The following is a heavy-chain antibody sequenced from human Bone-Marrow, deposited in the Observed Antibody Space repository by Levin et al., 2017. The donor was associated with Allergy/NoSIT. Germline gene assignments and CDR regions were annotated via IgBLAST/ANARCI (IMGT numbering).Heavy chain of an antibody. Sequence: KTSETLSLTCAVYGGSFSGYYWSWIRQPPGKGLEWIGEINHSGSTNYNPSLKSRVTMSVDTSKNQFSLKVSSVTAADTAVYYCASAITFGGVIINPHGMDGWGQGTTVTVSS. V-gene: IGHV4-34*01. J-gene: IGHJ6*02. D-gene: IGHD3-16*02. CDR3: ASAITFGGVIINPHGMDG. CDR2: INHSGST. CDR1: GGSFSGYY.